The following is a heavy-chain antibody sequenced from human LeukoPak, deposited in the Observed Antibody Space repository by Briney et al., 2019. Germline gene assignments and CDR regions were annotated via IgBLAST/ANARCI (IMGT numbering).Heavy chain of an antibody. CDR3: TRVPYYYDSSGNHDAFDS. Sequence: GGSLRLTCTASGFTFGHYAQSWVRQAPGKGLEWVGFIRSKAYGGTTEYAASVKGRFTISRDDSKSIACLQMNSLTTEDTAVYYCTRVPYYYDSSGNHDAFDSWGQGTMVTVSS. CDR2: IRSKAYGGTT. J-gene: IGHJ3*02. D-gene: IGHD3-22*01. CDR1: GFTFGHYA. V-gene: IGHV3-49*04.